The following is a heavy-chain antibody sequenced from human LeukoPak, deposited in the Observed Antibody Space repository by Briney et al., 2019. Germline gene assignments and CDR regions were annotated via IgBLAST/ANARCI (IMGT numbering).Heavy chain of an antibody. J-gene: IGHJ4*02. CDR3: ARDPNLYSGTYDTY. D-gene: IGHD1-26*01. CDR2: IKQDGSER. CDR1: GFTFSSYA. V-gene: IGHV3-7*03. Sequence: PGGSLRLSCAASGFTFSSYAMSWVRQAPGKGLEWVANIKQDGSERYYVDSVKGRFTISRDNAKNSVFLQMNSLRAEDTAVYYCARDPNLYSGTYDTYWGQGTPVTVSS.